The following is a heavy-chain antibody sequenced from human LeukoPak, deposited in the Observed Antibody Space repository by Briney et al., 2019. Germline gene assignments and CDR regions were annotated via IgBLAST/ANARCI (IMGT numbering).Heavy chain of an antibody. CDR1: GGSISSYY. V-gene: IGHV4-59*01. J-gene: IGHJ6*03. CDR2: IYYSGST. CDR3: ARIPERGKYYYYYYMDV. Sequence: SETLSLTCTVSGGSISSYYWSWIRQPPGKGLEWIGYIYYSGSTNYNPSLKSRVTISVDTSKNQFSLKLSSVTAADTAVYYCARIPERGKYYYYYYMDVWGKGTTVTVSS. D-gene: IGHD2-21*01.